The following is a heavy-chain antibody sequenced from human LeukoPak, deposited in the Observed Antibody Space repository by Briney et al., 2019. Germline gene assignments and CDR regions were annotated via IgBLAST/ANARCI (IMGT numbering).Heavy chain of an antibody. J-gene: IGHJ5*02. Sequence: ASVKVSCTASGHTFTSYDIIWVRQATGQGREWMVWMNPNRGNTGYAQKFPGRVTMTTTTSINTAYMELSSLRSEDTAVYYCARARVRGNWFDPGGQGTLVSVSS. D-gene: IGHD2-2*01. CDR1: GHTFTSYD. CDR2: MNPNRGNT. V-gene: IGHV1-8*01. CDR3: ARARVRGNWFDP.